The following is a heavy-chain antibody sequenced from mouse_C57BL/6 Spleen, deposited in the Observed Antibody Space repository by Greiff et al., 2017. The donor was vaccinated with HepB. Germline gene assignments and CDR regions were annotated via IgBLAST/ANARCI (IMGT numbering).Heavy chain of an antibody. J-gene: IGHJ3*01. CDR3: TRSNGRSSQAWFAY. CDR2: IYPGNSDT. D-gene: IGHD1-1*01. Sequence: EVQLQQSGTVLARPGASVKMSCKTSGYTFTSYWMHWVKQRPGQGLEWIGAIYPGNSDTSYNQKFKGKAKLTAVTSASTAYMELSSLTNEDSAVYYCTRSNGRSSQAWFAYWGQGTLVTVSA. V-gene: IGHV1-5*01. CDR1: GYTFTSYW.